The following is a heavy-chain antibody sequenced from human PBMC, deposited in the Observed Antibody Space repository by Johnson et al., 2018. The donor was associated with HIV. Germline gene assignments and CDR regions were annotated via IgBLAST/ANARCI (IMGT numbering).Heavy chain of an antibody. V-gene: IGHV3-66*01. Sequence: VQLVESGGGLVQPGGSLRLSCAASGFTVSSNYMTWVRQAPGKGLEWVSVIYSGGTTYYADSVKGRFTTSRDNSKNTLYLQMNSLRAEDTAVYDCARGAYYDFWSGTSDGAFDIWGQGTMVTVSS. CDR3: ARGAYYDFWSGTSDGAFDI. J-gene: IGHJ3*02. CDR2: IYSGGTT. D-gene: IGHD3-3*01. CDR1: GFTVSSNY.